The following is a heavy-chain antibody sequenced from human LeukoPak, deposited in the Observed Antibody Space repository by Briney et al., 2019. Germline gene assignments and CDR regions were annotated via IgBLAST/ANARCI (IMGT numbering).Heavy chain of an antibody. CDR1: GVSISSSSYY. D-gene: IGHD4-17*01. J-gene: IGHJ4*02. CDR2: IYYSGST. Sequence: TSETLSLTCTVSGVSISSSSYYWGWIRQPPGKGLEWIGSIYYSGSTYYNPSLKSRVTISVDTSKNQFSLKLSSVTAADTAVYYCARVGTTVTDYFDYWGQGTLVTVSS. CDR3: ARVGTTVTDYFDY. V-gene: IGHV4-39*01.